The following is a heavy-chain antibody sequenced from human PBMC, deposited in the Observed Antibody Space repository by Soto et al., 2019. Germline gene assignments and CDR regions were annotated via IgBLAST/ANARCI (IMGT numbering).Heavy chain of an antibody. CDR1: RYSFTSYW. V-gene: IGHV5-51*01. CDR3: AITILNKYYYSYGMDG. Sequence: GESLKISCKGSRYSFTSYWIGWVRQMPGKGLEWMGIIYPGDSDTRYSPSFQGQVTISADKSISTAYLQWSSLKASDTAMYYCAITILNKYYYSYGMDGWGQGTTGTVSS. D-gene: IGHD2-15*01. CDR2: IYPGDSDT. J-gene: IGHJ6*02.